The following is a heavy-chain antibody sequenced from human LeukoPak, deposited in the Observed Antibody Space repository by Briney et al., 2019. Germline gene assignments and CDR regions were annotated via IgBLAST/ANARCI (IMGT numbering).Heavy chain of an antibody. CDR1: GGSISSYY. V-gene: IGHV4-59*01. CDR2: IYYSGST. J-gene: IGHJ5*02. CDR3: AGLYCSSTSCYGAFDP. D-gene: IGHD2-2*01. Sequence: SETLSLTCTVSGGSISSYYWSWIRQPPGKGLEWIGYIYYSGSTNYNPSLKSRVTISIDTSKNQFSLKLSSVTAADTAVYYCAGLYCSSTSCYGAFDPWGQGTLVTASS.